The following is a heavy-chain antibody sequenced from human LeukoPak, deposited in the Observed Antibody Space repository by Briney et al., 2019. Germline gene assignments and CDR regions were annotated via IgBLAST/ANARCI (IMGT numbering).Heavy chain of an antibody. CDR1: GFTFSSYW. V-gene: IGHV3-74*01. CDR3: ARDRSDYFDY. J-gene: IGHJ4*02. CDR2: IKSDGSST. Sequence: PGGSLILSCAASGFTFSSYWMHWVRQAPGKGLVWVLRIKSDGSSTSYADSVKGRFTISRDNAKNTLYLQMNSLRAEDTAVYYCARDRSDYFDYWGQGTLVTVSS. D-gene: IGHD3-3*01.